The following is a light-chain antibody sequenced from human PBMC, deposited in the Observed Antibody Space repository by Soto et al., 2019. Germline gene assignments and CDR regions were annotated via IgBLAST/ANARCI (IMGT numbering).Light chain of an antibody. CDR2: AAS. CDR3: QQSYSTPYT. V-gene: IGKV1-39*01. CDR1: QNIRKY. Sequence: DIRMTQSPSSVSAVVGDRVTVTCRPSQNIRKYLNWYQQKPGKAPKLLIYAASSLQSGVPSRFSGSGSGTDFTLTISSLQPEDFATYYCQQSYSTPYTFGQGTKVDIK. J-gene: IGKJ2*01.